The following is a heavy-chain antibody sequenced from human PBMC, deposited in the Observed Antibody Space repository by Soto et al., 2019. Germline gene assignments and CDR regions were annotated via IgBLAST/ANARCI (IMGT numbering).Heavy chain of an antibody. V-gene: IGHV4-31*03. J-gene: IGHJ6*01. CDR1: GDSVDQRNYY. CDR2: IYYNGIP. Sequence: SETLSLTCSVSGDSVDQRNYYWTWIRQRPGKGLEWLGNIYYNGIPFYNSSLKSRLTISIDTSKNQFSLKLTSVTAADTAGDYCARAGGIVAAITHKRLDGWGKGPKVTVP. D-gene: IGHD1-26*01. CDR3: ARAGGIVAAITHKRLDG.